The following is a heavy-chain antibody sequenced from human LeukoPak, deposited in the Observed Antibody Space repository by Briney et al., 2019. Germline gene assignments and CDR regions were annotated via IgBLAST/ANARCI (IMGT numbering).Heavy chain of an antibody. CDR3: ASNTYGYYFDY. CDR2: INHSGST. CDR1: GGSFSGYY. J-gene: IGHJ4*02. Sequence: SETLSLTCAVYGGSFSGYYWSWIRQPPGKGLEWIGEINHSGSTNYNPSLKSRVTISVGTSKNQFSLKLSSVSAADTAVYYCASNTYGYYFDYWGQGTLVTVSS. D-gene: IGHD4-17*01. V-gene: IGHV4-34*01.